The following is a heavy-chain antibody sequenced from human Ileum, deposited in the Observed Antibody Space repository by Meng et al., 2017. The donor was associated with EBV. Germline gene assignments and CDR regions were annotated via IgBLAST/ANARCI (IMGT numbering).Heavy chain of an antibody. D-gene: IGHD3-10*01. J-gene: IGHJ4*02. CDR3: ARGTPGRSYSDY. CDR1: GYTFASYG. V-gene: IGHV1-18*01. CDR2: FVNNVDT. Sequence: QVHLLQSGAEVKKPGGAVRVSCEASGYTFASYGISWLRQAPGQGLEWMGWFVNNVDTYSAQKFQGRVAMTTDTHTSTAFMELRSLRSDDTAVYYCARGTPGRSYSDYWGQGTLVTVAS.